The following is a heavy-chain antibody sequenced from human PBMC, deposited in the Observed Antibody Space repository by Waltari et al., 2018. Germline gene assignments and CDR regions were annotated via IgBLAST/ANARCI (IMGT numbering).Heavy chain of an antibody. CDR1: GGSISSGSYY. Sequence: QVQLQESGPGLVKPSQTLSLTCTVSGGSISSGSYYWSWIRQPAGKGLEWIGYIYTSGSTNYNPSRKSRVTISVDTSKSQFSLKLSSVTAADTAVYYCAGIGDYHDDYWGQGTLVTVSS. CDR3: AGIGDYHDDY. V-gene: IGHV4-61*09. D-gene: IGHD4-17*01. CDR2: IYTSGST. J-gene: IGHJ4*02.